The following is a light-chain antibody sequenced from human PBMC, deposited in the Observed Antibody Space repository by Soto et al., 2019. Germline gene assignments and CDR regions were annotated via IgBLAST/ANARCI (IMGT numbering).Light chain of an antibody. CDR3: SSYTSSSPYV. CDR1: SSDVGGYNY. Sequence: QSALTQPASVSGSPGQSITISCTGTSSDVGGYNYVSWYQQHPGKAPKLMIYDVSNRPSGVSYRFSGSKSGNTASLTISGLQAEDEADYYCSSYTSSSPYVFGTGTKLTVL. V-gene: IGLV2-14*01. CDR2: DVS. J-gene: IGLJ1*01.